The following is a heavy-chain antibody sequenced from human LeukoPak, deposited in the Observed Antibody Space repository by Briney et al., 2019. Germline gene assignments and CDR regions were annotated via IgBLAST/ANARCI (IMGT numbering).Heavy chain of an antibody. CDR3: ARHEDSWSGYYGGNWFDP. CDR2: IYYSGST. Sequence: SETLSLTCTVSGGSISSYYWSWIRQPPGKGLEWIGYIYYSGSTNYNPSLKSRVTISVDTSKNQFSLKLSSVTAADTAVYYCARHEDSWSGYYGGNWFDPWGQGTLVTVSS. CDR1: GGSISSYY. V-gene: IGHV4-59*08. D-gene: IGHD3-3*01. J-gene: IGHJ5*02.